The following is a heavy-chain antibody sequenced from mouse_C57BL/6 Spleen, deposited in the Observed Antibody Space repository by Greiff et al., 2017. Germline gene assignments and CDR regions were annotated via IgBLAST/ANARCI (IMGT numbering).Heavy chain of an antibody. Sequence: DVKLVESGPELVKPGASVKIPCKASGYTFTDYNMDWVKQSHGKSLEWIGDINPNNGGTIYNQKFKGKATLTVDKSSSTAYMELRSLTSEDTAVYYCARHDYDYAMDYWGQGTSVTVSS. CDR2: INPNNGGT. V-gene: IGHV1-18*01. J-gene: IGHJ4*01. D-gene: IGHD2-4*01. CDR1: GYTFTDYN. CDR3: ARHDYDYAMDY.